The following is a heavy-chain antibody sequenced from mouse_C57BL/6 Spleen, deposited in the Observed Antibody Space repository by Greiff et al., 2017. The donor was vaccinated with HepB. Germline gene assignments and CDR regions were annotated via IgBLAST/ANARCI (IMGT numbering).Heavy chain of an antibody. D-gene: IGHD4-1*01. CDR2: IYPSDSET. CDR3: ARPGDWDAMDY. Sequence: VQLQQSGAELVRPGSSVKLSCKASGYTFTSYWMDWVKQRPGQGLEWIGNIYPSDSETHYNQKFKDKATLTVDKSSSTAYMQLSSLTSEDSAVYYCARPGDWDAMDYWGQGTSVTVSS. CDR1: GYTFTSYW. J-gene: IGHJ4*01. V-gene: IGHV1-61*01.